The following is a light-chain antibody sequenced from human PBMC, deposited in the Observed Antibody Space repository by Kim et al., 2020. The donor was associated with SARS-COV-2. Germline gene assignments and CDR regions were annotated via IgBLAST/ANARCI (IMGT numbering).Light chain of an antibody. Sequence: AIRMTQSPSSLSASTGDRVTITCRASLHISAYLAWYQQKPGKAPELLIYVASTLQSGVPSRFSGSGSGTNFTLTISCLQSEDFGNYYCQQYHSYPRTFGQGTKVDIK. CDR2: VAS. CDR3: QQYHSYPRT. V-gene: IGKV1-8*01. CDR1: LHISAY. J-gene: IGKJ1*01.